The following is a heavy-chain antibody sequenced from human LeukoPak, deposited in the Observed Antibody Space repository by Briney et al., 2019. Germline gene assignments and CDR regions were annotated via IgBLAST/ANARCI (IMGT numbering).Heavy chain of an antibody. CDR3: AIRKQQVVPPRAYPYYYGMDV. D-gene: IGHD6-13*01. Sequence: PGGSLRLSCAASGFTFSSYWMSWVRQAPGKGLEWVANIKQDGSEKYYVDSVKGRFTISRDKSKNTLYLLMISLRAEDTAVYYCAIRKQQVVPPRAYPYYYGMDVWGQGTTVTVSS. CDR1: GFTFSSYW. CDR2: IKQDGSEK. J-gene: IGHJ6*02. V-gene: IGHV3-7*03.